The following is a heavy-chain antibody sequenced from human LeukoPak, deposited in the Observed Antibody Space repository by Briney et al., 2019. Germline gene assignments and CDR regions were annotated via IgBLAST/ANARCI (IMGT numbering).Heavy chain of an antibody. J-gene: IGHJ4*02. D-gene: IGHD3-3*01. V-gene: IGHV3-49*04. CDR2: IRSKTYGGTT. CDR3: VRDSTTIVGVYFDY. CDR1: GFSFGDYP. Sequence: GGSLRLSCRASGFSFGDYPMSWVRQAPGKGLEWVSFIRSKTYGGTTEYAASVEGRFTISRDDSKNIIYLQMSSLKTEDTAVYYCVRDSTTIVGVYFDYWGQGTQVTVSP.